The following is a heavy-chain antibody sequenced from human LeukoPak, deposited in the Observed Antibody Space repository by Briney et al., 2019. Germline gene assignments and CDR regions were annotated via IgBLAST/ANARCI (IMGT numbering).Heavy chain of an antibody. J-gene: IGHJ4*01. Sequence: ASVKVSCKASGYTFTGYYMHWVRQAPGQGLEWMGWINPNSGGTNYAQKFQGRVTMTRDTSISTAYMELSRLRSDDTAVYYCARELGGYSGSDYGYWGQGTLVTVSS. V-gene: IGHV1-2*02. CDR3: ARELGGYSGSDYGY. CDR2: INPNSGGT. D-gene: IGHD5-12*01. CDR1: GYTFTGYY.